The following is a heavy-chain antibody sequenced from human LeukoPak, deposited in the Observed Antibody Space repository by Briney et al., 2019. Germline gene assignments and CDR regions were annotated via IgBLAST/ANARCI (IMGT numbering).Heavy chain of an antibody. D-gene: IGHD3-3*01. CDR3: ARGRSYDFWSGYYYDWFDP. CDR2: IKQDGSEK. Sequence: GGSLRLSCAASGFTFSSYWMSWVRQAPGKGLEWVANIKQDGSEKYYVDSVKGRFSISRDNAKNSLCLQMNSLRAEDTAVYYCARGRSYDFWSGYYYDWFDPWGQGTLVTVSS. V-gene: IGHV3-7*01. CDR1: GFTFSSYW. J-gene: IGHJ5*02.